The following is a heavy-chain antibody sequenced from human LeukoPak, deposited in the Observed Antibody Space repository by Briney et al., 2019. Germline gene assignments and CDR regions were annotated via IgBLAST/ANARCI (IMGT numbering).Heavy chain of an antibody. CDR1: GGTFSSYA. D-gene: IGHD2-15*01. CDR3: ARDRVCSGGSCYSYFDY. V-gene: IGHV1-69*06. Sequence: ASVKVSCKASGGTFSSYAISWVRQAPGQGLEWMGGIIPIFGTANYAQKFQGRVTITADKSTSTAYMELSSLRSEGTAVYYCARDRVCSGGSCYSYFDYWGQGTLVTVSS. CDR2: IIPIFGTA. J-gene: IGHJ4*02.